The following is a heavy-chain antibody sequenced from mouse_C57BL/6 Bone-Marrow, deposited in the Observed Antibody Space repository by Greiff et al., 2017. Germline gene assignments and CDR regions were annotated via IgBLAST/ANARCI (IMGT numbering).Heavy chain of an antibody. Sequence: VQLQQSGPELVKPGASVKISCKASGYTFTDYYMNWVKQSHGKSLEWIGDINPNNGGTSYNQKFKGKATLTVDKSSITAYMELRSLTSEDSAVYYCARGGWGFDYWGQGTTLTVSS. CDR1: GYTFTDYY. V-gene: IGHV1-26*01. D-gene: IGHD3-3*01. J-gene: IGHJ2*01. CDR2: INPNNGGT. CDR3: ARGGWGFDY.